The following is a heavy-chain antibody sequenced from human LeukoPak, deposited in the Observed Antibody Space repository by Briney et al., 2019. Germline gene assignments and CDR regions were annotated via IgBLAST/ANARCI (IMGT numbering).Heavy chain of an antibody. Sequence: GSLKVSCKASGYRFTGYYIHWARQAPGQGLEWMCWINPNSGGTNYAQKFQGRVTMTRDTSVSTAYMEVSRLRSDDTAMYYCARDRRGYYDSGSYYPLIWGQGTLVTVSS. D-gene: IGHD3-10*01. CDR3: ARDRRGYYDSGSYYPLI. CDR1: GYRFTGYY. CDR2: INPNSGGT. V-gene: IGHV1-2*02. J-gene: IGHJ4*02.